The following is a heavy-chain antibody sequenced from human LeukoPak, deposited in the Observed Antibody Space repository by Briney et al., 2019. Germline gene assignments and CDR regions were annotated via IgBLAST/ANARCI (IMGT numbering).Heavy chain of an antibody. J-gene: IGHJ1*01. D-gene: IGHD2-21*02. V-gene: IGHV3-9*01. CDR2: ISWNSGSI. Sequence: GGSLRLSCAASGFTFDDYAMHWVRQAPGKGLEWVSGISWNSGSIGYADSVKGRFTISRDNAQNSMYLQMNSLRVEDTAVYYCTSWGDTTAEYFQRWGQGTLVTVSP. CDR1: GFTFDDYA. CDR3: TSWGDTTAEYFQR.